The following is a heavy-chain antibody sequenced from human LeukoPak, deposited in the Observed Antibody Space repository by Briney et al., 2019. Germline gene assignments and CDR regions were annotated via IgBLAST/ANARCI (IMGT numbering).Heavy chain of an antibody. D-gene: IGHD5-18*01. Sequence: SETLSLTCTVSGGSISSGGYYWSWIRQHPGKGLEWIGYIYYSGSTYYNPSLKSRVTISVDTSKNQFSLKLSSVTAADTAVYYCARDARGYSYATRNWYFDLWGRGTLVTVSS. CDR2: IYYSGST. V-gene: IGHV4-31*03. J-gene: IGHJ2*01. CDR3: ARDARGYSYATRNWYFDL. CDR1: GGSISSGGYY.